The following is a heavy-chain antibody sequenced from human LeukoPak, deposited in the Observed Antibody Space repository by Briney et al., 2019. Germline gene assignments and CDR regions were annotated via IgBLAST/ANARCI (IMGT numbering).Heavy chain of an antibody. V-gene: IGHV3-NL1*01. Sequence: GGSLRLSCAASGFTFSSYAMHWVRQAPGKGLEWVSVIYSGDSGVSTYYADSVKGRFTISRHNSKNTLYLQMSSLRAEDTAVYFCARSAARLRYYYAMDVWGQGTTVTVCS. CDR3: ARSAARLRYYYAMDV. CDR2: IYSGDSGVST. CDR1: GFTFSSYA. D-gene: IGHD6-6*01. J-gene: IGHJ6*02.